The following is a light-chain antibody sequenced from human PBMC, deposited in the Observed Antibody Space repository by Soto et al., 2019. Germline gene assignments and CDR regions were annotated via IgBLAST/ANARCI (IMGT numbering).Light chain of an antibody. CDR2: GAS. Sequence: DIHLSQSPSFLSASVGDSVTITCRASQGIFSYLAWYQQKPGKAPELLIYGASTLQSGVPSRFIGSGSGTDFTLTISSLQPEDFATYFCQQSYNTPITFGQGTRLEI. CDR1: QGIFSY. V-gene: IGKV1-39*01. J-gene: IGKJ5*01. CDR3: QQSYNTPIT.